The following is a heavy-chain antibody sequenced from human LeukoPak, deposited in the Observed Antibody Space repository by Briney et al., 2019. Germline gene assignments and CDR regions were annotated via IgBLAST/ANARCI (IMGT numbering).Heavy chain of an antibody. Sequence: GGSLRLSCAASGFTFSSYAMSWVRQAPGKGLEWVSAISGSGSSTYYADSVKGRFTISRDNSKNTLYLQMNSLRAEDTAVYYCAKAVVVITTTPLDYWGQGTLVTVSS. D-gene: IGHD3-22*01. CDR2: ISGSGSST. CDR1: GFTFSSYA. CDR3: AKAVVVITTTPLDY. J-gene: IGHJ4*02. V-gene: IGHV3-23*01.